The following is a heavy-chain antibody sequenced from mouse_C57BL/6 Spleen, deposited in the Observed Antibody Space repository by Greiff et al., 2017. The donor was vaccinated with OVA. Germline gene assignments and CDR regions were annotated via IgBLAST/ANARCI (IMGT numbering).Heavy chain of an antibody. CDR2: IRSKSNNYAT. V-gene: IGHV10-1*01. CDR3: VAIYYDYDGYAMDY. Sequence: EVQLVESGGGLVQPKGSLKLSCAASGFSFNTYAMNWVRQAPGKGLEWVARIRSKSNNYATYYADSVKDRFTISRDDSESMLYLQMNNLKTEDTAMYYCVAIYYDYDGYAMDYWGQGTSVTVSS. D-gene: IGHD2-4*01. J-gene: IGHJ4*01. CDR1: GFSFNTYA.